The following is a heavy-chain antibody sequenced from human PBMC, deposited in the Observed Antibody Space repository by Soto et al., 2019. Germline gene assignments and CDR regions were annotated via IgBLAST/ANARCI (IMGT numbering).Heavy chain of an antibody. CDR3: ARSSGGNFGIIIEGTNWFDS. J-gene: IGHJ5*01. Sequence: ASVKVSCKAPRDTFTSYYINWVRQAPGQGLELMGVINPHGGSTAYAQKFKGRVTLTRDTSASTVYMEVSSLTSEDTAMHYCARSSGGNFGIIIEGTNWFDSWGQGARVTVSS. CDR2: INPHGGST. D-gene: IGHD1-26*01. CDR1: RDTFTSYY. V-gene: IGHV1-46*01.